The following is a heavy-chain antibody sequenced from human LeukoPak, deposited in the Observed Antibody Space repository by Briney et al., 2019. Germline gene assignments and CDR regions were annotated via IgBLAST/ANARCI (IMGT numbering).Heavy chain of an antibody. V-gene: IGHV3-30*04. CDR3: ARVGPAYYYDSSGYYYD. D-gene: IGHD3-22*01. J-gene: IGHJ4*02. CDR1: GFTFSSYA. CDR2: ISYDGSNK. Sequence: GGSLRLSCAASGFTFSSYAMHWVRQAPGKGLEWGAVISYDGSNKYYADSVKGRFTVSRDNSKNTLYLQMNSLRAEDTAVYYCARVGPAYYYDSSGYYYDWGQGTLVTVSS.